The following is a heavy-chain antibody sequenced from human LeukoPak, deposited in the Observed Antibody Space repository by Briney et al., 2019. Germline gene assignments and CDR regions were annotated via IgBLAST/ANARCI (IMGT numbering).Heavy chain of an antibody. Sequence: GGSLRLSCEASGFTFSSSAMSWVRQAPGKGLEWVSAISNNGGYTYYADSVQGRFTISRDNSKSTLCLQMNSLRAEDTAVYYCAKQLGYCSDGSCYFPYWGQGTLVTVSS. CDR1: GFTFSSSA. CDR3: AKQLGYCSDGSCYFPY. CDR2: ISNNGGYT. V-gene: IGHV3-23*01. D-gene: IGHD2-15*01. J-gene: IGHJ4*02.